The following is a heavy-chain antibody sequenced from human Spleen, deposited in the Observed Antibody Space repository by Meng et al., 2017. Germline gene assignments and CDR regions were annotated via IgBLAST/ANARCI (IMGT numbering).Heavy chain of an antibody. V-gene: IGHV4-34*01. Sequence: QVQLHQGGPGLLKPSETLSLTFVVSGGSFSDYYWSWIRQPPGKGLEWIGEINHSGSTNYNPSLESRATISVDTSQNNLSLKLSSVTAADSAVYYCARGPTTMAHDFDYWGQGTLVTVSS. CDR1: GGSFSDYY. J-gene: IGHJ4*02. D-gene: IGHD4-11*01. CDR2: INHSGST. CDR3: ARGPTTMAHDFDY.